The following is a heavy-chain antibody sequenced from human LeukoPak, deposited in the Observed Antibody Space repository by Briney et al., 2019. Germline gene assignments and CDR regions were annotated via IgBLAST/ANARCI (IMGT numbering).Heavy chain of an antibody. CDR3: AGGSGSYNGAFDI. Sequence: GGSLRLSCAASGFTFSSYAMHWVRQAPGKGLEWVAVISYDGSNKYYADSVKGRFTISRDNSKNTLYLQMNSLRAEDTAVYYCAGGSGSYNGAFDIWGQGTMVTVSS. V-gene: IGHV3-30*04. D-gene: IGHD3-10*01. J-gene: IGHJ3*02. CDR2: ISYDGSNK. CDR1: GFTFSSYA.